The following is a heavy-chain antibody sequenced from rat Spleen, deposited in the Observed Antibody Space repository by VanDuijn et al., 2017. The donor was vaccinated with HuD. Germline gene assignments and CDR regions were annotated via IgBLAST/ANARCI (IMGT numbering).Heavy chain of an antibody. D-gene: IGHD1-4*01. CDR3: TRDYPGVMDA. J-gene: IGHJ4*01. CDR1: GFSLTSYH. V-gene: IGHV2-32*01. CDR2: IWGDGST. Sequence: QVQLKESGPGLVKPSETLSLTCTVSGFSLTSYHVSWVRQPPGKGLEWMGVIWGDGSTAYNSALKSRLSISRDTSKSQVFLKMSRLKTEDTAIYFGTRDYPGVMDAWGQGASVTVSS.